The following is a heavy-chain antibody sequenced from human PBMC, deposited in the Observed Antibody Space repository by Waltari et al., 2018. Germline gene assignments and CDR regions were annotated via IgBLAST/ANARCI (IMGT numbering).Heavy chain of an antibody. CDR3: ATMTGDY. Sequence: EVQLLESGGGLVQPGGSLRLSCAASGFIFSSYDMSWVRQAPGRGVGWVSSISGSGGSTYYAYSVKGRFTISRDNAKNSLYLQMNSLRAEDTAVYYCATMTGDYWGQGTLVTVSS. J-gene: IGHJ4*02. CDR1: GFIFSSYD. CDR2: ISGSGGST. V-gene: IGHV3-23*01.